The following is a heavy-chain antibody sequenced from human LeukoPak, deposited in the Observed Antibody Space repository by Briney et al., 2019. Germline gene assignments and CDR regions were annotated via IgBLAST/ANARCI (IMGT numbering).Heavy chain of an antibody. CDR1: GYTFTGYY. D-gene: IGHD2-2*01. CDR3: ARGPGGIVVVPAAMHWFDP. CDR2: INPNSGGT. Sequence: ASVKVSCKASGYTFTGYYMHWVRQAPGQGLEWMGWINPNSGGTNYAQKFQGWVTMTRDTSISTAYMELSRLRSDDTAVYYCARGPGGIVVVPAAMHWFDPWGQGTLVTVSS. J-gene: IGHJ5*02. V-gene: IGHV1-2*04.